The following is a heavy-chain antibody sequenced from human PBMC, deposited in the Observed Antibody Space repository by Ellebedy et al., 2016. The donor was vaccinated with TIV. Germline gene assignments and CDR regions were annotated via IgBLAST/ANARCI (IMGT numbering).Heavy chain of an antibody. D-gene: IGHD2-21*01. CDR1: GFTFSSYS. CDR3: ARDLSTCGGDCKYYFDY. J-gene: IGHJ4*02. V-gene: IGHV3-21*01. Sequence: GESLKISXAASGFTFSSYSMNWVRQAPGKGLEWVSSISSSSSYIYYADSVKGRFTISRDNAKNSLYLQMNSLRAEDTAVYYCARDLSTCGGDCKYYFDYWGQGTLVTVSS. CDR2: ISSSSSYI.